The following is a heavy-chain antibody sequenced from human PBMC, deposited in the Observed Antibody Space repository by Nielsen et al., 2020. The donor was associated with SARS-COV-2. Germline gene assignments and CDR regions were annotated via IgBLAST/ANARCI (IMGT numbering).Heavy chain of an antibody. V-gene: IGHV4-39*01. J-gene: IGHJ4*02. D-gene: IGHD3-3*01. CDR2: IYYTGST. Sequence: SETLSLTCTVSGGSISSSSYYWGWIRRPPGKGLEWIGSIYYTGSTYNNPSLKSRVTISVDTSTNQFSLKLSSVTAADTAVHYCARGLWSGYYIDYWGQGTLVTVSS. CDR1: GGSISSSSYY. CDR3: ARGLWSGYYIDY.